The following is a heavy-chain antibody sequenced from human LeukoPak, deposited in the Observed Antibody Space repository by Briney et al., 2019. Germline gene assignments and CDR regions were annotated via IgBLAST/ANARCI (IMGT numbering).Heavy chain of an antibody. CDR3: ARAVAGLFAFDI. J-gene: IGHJ3*02. Sequence: SETLSLTCTVSGGSISSYYWSWIRQPPGKGLEWIGYIYYSGSTNYNPSLKSRVTISADTSKNQFSLKLSSVTAADTAVYYCARAVAGLFAFDIWGQGTMVTVSS. D-gene: IGHD6-19*01. V-gene: IGHV4-59*01. CDR2: IYYSGST. CDR1: GGSISSYY.